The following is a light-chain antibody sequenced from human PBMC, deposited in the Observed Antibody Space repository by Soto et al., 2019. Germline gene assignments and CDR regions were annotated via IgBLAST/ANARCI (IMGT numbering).Light chain of an antibody. J-gene: IGKJ1*01. CDR2: DAS. CDR3: QQGYSTPWT. CDR1: QTISSW. Sequence: IQMTQSPSTLSVSVGDRVSITCRASQTISSWLAWYQQKPGKAPKLPIYDASNLQSGVPSRFSASGSGTDFTLTLNSLQPEDFATYYCQQGYSTPWTFGQGTKVDIK. V-gene: IGKV1-5*01.